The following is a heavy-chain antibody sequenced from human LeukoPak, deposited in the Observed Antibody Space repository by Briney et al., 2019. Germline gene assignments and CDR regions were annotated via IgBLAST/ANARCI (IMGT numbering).Heavy chain of an antibody. Sequence: ASVTVSFKASGYTFTGYYMHWVRQAPGQGLEWMGWINPNSGGTNYAQKFQGRVTMTRDTSISTAYMELSRLRSDDTAVYYCARDVDSSGSINDYWGQGTLVTVSS. V-gene: IGHV1-2*02. D-gene: IGHD6-19*01. J-gene: IGHJ4*02. CDR1: GYTFTGYY. CDR2: INPNSGGT. CDR3: ARDVDSSGSINDY.